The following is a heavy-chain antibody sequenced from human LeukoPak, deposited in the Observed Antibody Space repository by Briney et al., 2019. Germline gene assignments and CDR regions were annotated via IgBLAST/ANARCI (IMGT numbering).Heavy chain of an antibody. J-gene: IGHJ4*02. V-gene: IGHV3-53*01. CDR2: IYSGGSR. CDR1: GFTVRSNY. CDR3: AKGRYSYGYYFDY. Sequence: GGSLRLSCAASGFTVRSNYMSWVRQAPGKGLEWVSVIYSGGSRYYADSVKGRFTISRDNSKNTLYLKMNSLRGEDTAVYYCAKGRYSYGYYFDYWGQGTLVTVSS. D-gene: IGHD5-18*01.